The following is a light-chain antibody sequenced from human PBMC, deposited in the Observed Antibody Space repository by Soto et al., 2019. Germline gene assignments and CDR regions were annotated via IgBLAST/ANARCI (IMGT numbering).Light chain of an antibody. CDR2: AAS. Sequence: DIQMTQSPSSLSASVGDRVTITCRASQSISSYLNWYQQKPGKAPKLLIYAASSLQSGVPSRFSGSGSGTDFALAISSLNNEDFETYYCQQRYSTKTFGGGTKVDIK. V-gene: IGKV1-39*01. J-gene: IGKJ4*01. CDR3: QQRYSTKT. CDR1: QSISSY.